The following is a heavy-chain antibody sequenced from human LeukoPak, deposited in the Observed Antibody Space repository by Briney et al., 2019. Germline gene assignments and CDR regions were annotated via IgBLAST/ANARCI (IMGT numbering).Heavy chain of an antibody. CDR1: GGSFSGYY. Sequence: SETLSLTCAVYGGSFSGYYWSWIRQPPGKGLEWIGEINHSGSTNYNPSLKSRVTISVDTSKNQFSLKLSSVTAADTAVYYCASTTMIDYGMDVWGQGTTVTVSS. CDR3: ASTTMIDYGMDV. CDR2: INHSGST. D-gene: IGHD3-22*01. V-gene: IGHV4-34*01. J-gene: IGHJ6*02.